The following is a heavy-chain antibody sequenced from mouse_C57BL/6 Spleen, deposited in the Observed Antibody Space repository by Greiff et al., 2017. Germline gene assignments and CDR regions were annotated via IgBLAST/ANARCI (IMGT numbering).Heavy chain of an antibody. CDR2: INPNNGGT. J-gene: IGHJ2*01. D-gene: IGHD1-1*01. V-gene: IGHV1-26*01. CDR3: ASLIYYYGSSYYFDY. CDR1: GYTFTDYY. Sequence: VQLQQSGPELVKPGASVKISCKASGYTFTDYYMNWVKQSHGKSLEWIGDINPNNGGTSYNQKFKGKATLTVDKSSSTAYMELRSLTSEDSAVYYCASLIYYYGSSYYFDYWGQGTTLTVSS.